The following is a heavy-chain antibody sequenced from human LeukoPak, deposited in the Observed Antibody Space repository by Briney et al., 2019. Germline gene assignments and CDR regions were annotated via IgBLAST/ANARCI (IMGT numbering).Heavy chain of an antibody. CDR2: IHPSGRA. CDR3: ARDDFYNGGGQNWFDL. V-gene: IGHV4-4*07. D-gene: IGHD2-15*01. Sequence: SETLSLTCTVSRVSMSSYFWTWIRQPAGKGLEWIGRIHPSGRANYNPSLKSRVTMSVDTSNNQYSLSLGSVTAADTAIYYCARDDFYNGGGQNWFDLWGQGALVTVSS. J-gene: IGHJ5*02. CDR1: RVSMSSYF.